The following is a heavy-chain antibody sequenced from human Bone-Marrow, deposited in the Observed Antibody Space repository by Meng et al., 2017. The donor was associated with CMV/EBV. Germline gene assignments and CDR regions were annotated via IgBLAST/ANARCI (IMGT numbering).Heavy chain of an antibody. CDR2: IYSGGST. V-gene: IGHV3-53*01. D-gene: IGHD2-15*01. CDR1: GFTVSSNY. CDR3: ARVKSGDIVVVVAASGGMDV. Sequence: GGSLRLSCAASGFTVSSNYMSWVRQAPGKGLEWVSVIYSGGSTYYADSVKGRFTISRDNAKNSLYLQMNSLRAEDTAVYYCARVKSGDIVVVVAASGGMDVWGQGTTVTFSS. J-gene: IGHJ6*02.